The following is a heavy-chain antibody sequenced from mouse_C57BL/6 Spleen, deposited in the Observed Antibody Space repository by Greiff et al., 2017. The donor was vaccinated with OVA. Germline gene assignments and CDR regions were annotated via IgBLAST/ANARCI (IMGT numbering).Heavy chain of an antibody. V-gene: IGHV1-81*01. CDR1: GYTFTSYG. D-gene: IGHD1-1*01. Sequence: VQLQQSGAELARPGASVKLSCKASGYTFTSYGISWVKQRTGQGLEWIGEIYPRSGNTYYNEKFKGKAPLPADKSSSTAYMELRSLTSENCAVYFCARDTTVVAPGYFDVWGTETTVTVSS. J-gene: IGHJ1*03. CDR3: ARDTTVVAPGYFDV. CDR2: IYPRSGNT.